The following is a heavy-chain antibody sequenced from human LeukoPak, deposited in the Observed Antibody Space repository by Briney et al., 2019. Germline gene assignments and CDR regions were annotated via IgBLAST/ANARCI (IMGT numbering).Heavy chain of an antibody. D-gene: IGHD3-22*01. CDR3: ARVPPYYDSSGYLDY. CDR2: IYSGGST. Sequence: GGSLGLSCAASGFTVSSNYMSWVRQAPGKGLEWVSVIYSGGSTYYADSVKGRFTISRDNSKNTLYLQMNSLRAEDTAVYYCARVPPYYDSSGYLDYWGQGTLVTVSS. J-gene: IGHJ4*02. CDR1: GFTVSSNY. V-gene: IGHV3-53*01.